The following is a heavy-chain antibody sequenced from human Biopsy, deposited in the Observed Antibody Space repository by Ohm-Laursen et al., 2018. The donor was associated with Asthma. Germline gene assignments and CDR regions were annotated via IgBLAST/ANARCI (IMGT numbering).Heavy chain of an antibody. CDR1: PGSINDYY. V-gene: IGHV4-59*01. J-gene: IGHJ5*02. CDR3: ARAAITGIRGWFDP. Sequence: SETLSLTCTVSPGSINDYYWNWIRQFPGKGLEWIGYVHSSGSTRFNPSLKSRVTVSVDTSVDQVSLKLSSVSAADTAVYFCARAAITGIRGWFDPWGQGTQVTVSS. D-gene: IGHD1-20*01. CDR2: VHSSGST.